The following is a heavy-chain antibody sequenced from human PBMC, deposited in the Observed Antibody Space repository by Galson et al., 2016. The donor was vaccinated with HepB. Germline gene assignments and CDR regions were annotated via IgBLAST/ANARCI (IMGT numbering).Heavy chain of an antibody. CDR1: GFTFSSYA. D-gene: IGHD2-2*01. CDR2: ISGSGNNT. V-gene: IGHV3-23*01. Sequence: SLRLSCAASGFTFSSYAMSWVRQAPGKGLEWVSAISGSGNNTYYADSVKGRFTISRDNSKNTLYLQMNSLRAEVTAVYYCVRGVSGAMRGWYYFDFWGQGTLVTVSS. CDR3: VRGVSGAMRGWYYFDF. J-gene: IGHJ4*02.